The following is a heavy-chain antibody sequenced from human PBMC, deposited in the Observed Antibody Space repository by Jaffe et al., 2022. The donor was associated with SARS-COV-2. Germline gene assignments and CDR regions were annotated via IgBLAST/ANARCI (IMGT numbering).Heavy chain of an antibody. V-gene: IGHV1-18*01. J-gene: IGHJ4*02. CDR3: ARDTRVWFGEIDY. CDR1: GYTFASYG. D-gene: IGHD3-10*01. Sequence: QVQLVQSGVEVKKPGASVTVSCKASGYTFASYGISWVRQAPGQGLEWMGWISPYNGNTNYPQKFQGRVTLTTDTSTSTAYMELRSLTSDDTAVYYCARDTRVWFGEIDYWGQGTLVTVSS. CDR2: ISPYNGNT.